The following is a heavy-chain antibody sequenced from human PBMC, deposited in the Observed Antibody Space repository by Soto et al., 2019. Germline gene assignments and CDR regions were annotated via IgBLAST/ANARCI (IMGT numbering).Heavy chain of an antibody. CDR1: GGSISSSSYY. V-gene: IGHV4-39*01. D-gene: IGHD4-17*01. Sequence: PSETLSLTCTVSGGSISSSSYYWGWIRQPPGKGLEWIGSIYYSGSTYYNPSLKSRVTISVDTSKNQFSLKLSSVTAADTAVYYCASGDYTDYWGQGTLVTVSS. CDR3: ASGDYTDY. CDR2: IYYSGST. J-gene: IGHJ4*02.